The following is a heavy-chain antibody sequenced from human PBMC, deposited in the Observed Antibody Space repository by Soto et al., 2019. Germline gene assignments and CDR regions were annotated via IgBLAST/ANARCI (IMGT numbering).Heavy chain of an antibody. D-gene: IGHD2-15*01. CDR1: GFTFCSYG. Sequence: QVQLVESGGGVVQPGRSLRLSCAASGFTFCSYGMHWVRQAPGKGLEWVAVIWYDGSNKYYADSVKGRFTISRDNSKNTLYLQMNSLRAEDTAVYYCARGYCSGGSCYDAFDIWGQGTMVTVSS. V-gene: IGHV3-33*01. CDR3: ARGYCSGGSCYDAFDI. J-gene: IGHJ3*02. CDR2: IWYDGSNK.